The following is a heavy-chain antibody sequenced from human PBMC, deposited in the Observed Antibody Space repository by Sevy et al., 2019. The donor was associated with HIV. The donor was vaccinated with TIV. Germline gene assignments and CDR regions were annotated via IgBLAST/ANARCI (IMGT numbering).Heavy chain of an antibody. CDR3: GNGSYDSSAHYSFDF. J-gene: IGHJ3*01. D-gene: IGHD3-22*01. Sequence: GGSLRLSCAASGFTFSSYAMSWVRQAPGKGLEWVSAISGSGGSTYYADSVKGRFTISRDNSKNTLYLQMNSLRAEDTVVYYWGNGSYDSSAHYSFDFWGQGTMVTVSS. CDR2: ISGSGGST. V-gene: IGHV3-23*01. CDR1: GFTFSSYA.